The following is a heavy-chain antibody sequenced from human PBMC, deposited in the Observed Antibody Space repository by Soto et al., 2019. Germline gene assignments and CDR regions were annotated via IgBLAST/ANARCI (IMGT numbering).Heavy chain of an antibody. CDR2: IKRKTDGGTT. V-gene: IGHV3-15*01. CDR3: TTAAGPHDY. D-gene: IGHD6-13*01. Sequence: GGSLRLSCAASGFTFSNAWMSWVRQAPGKGLEWVGRIKRKTDGGTTDYAAPVKGRFTISRDDSKNTLYLQMNSVKTGDRDVYYCTTAAGPHDYWGQGTLVTVSS. CDR1: GFTFSNAW. J-gene: IGHJ4*02.